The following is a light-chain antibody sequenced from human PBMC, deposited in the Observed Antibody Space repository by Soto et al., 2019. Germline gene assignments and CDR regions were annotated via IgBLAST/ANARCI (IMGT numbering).Light chain of an antibody. Sequence: DIQTTQSPSTLSASVGDRVTITCRASQSISSWLAWYQQKPGKAPKLLIYDASGLESGVPSRFSGSGSGTEFTLTISSLQPDDCATYYCQQYNSYSFGGGTKVEIK. CDR3: QQYNSYS. CDR2: DAS. J-gene: IGKJ4*01. V-gene: IGKV1-5*01. CDR1: QSISSW.